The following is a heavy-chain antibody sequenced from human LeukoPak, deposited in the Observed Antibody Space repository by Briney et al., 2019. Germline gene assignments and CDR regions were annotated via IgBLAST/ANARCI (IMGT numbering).Heavy chain of an antibody. CDR3: ARVGLGITIFGVVKNAFDI. CDR2: IKQDGSEK. Sequence: PGGSLRLSCAASGFTFSSYWMSWVRQAPGKGLEWVANIKQDGSEKYYMDSVKGRFTISRDNAKNSLYLQMNSLRAEDTAVYYCARVGLGITIFGVVKNAFDIRGQGTMVTVSS. J-gene: IGHJ3*02. V-gene: IGHV3-7*01. CDR1: GFTFSSYW. D-gene: IGHD3-3*01.